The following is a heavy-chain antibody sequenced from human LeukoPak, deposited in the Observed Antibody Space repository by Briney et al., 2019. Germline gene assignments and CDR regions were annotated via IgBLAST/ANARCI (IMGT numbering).Heavy chain of an antibody. D-gene: IGHD5-18*01. Sequence: SETLSLTCTVSGGSISSYYWNWIRQPPGKGLEWIGYIYYSGTTNYNPSLKSRVTISVDTSKNQFSLKLSSVTAADTAVYYCARGRGYSYGFGPWGQGTMVTVSS. J-gene: IGHJ3*01. CDR2: IYYSGTT. CDR3: ARGRGYSYGFGP. CDR1: GGSISSYY. V-gene: IGHV4-59*12.